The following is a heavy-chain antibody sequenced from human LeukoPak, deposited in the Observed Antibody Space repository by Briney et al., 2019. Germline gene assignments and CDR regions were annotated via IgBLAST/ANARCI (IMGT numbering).Heavy chain of an antibody. CDR3: ARHSGVGYCSSTSCPYYYYYGMDV. CDR1: GYCITSYW. D-gene: IGHD2-2*03. CDR2: IYPGDSDT. J-gene: IGHJ6*02. V-gene: IGHV5-51*01. Sequence: GESLKIFCNGSGYCITSYWIGWVRRMPGKGLVGMGIIYPGDSDTKYSPSFQDQVTISADKSISTAYLQWSSLKASDNAMYYCARHSGVGYCSSTSCPYYYYYGMDVWGQGTTVTVSS.